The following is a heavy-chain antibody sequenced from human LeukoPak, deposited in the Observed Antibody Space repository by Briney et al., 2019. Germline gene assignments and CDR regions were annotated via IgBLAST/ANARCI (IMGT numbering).Heavy chain of an antibody. D-gene: IGHD3-22*01. J-gene: IGHJ4*02. V-gene: IGHV1-69*05. CDR1: GGTFSSYA. CDR3: ARGRYYDSSGYIDY. CDR2: IIPIFGTA. Sequence: SVKVSCKASGGTFSSYAISWVRQAPEQGLEWMGGIIPIFGTANYAQKFQGRVTITTDESTSTAYMELSSLRSEDTAVYYCARGRYYDSSGYIDYWGQGTLVTVSS.